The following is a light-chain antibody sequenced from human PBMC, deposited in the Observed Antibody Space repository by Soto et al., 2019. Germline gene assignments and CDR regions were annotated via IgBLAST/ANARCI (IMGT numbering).Light chain of an antibody. V-gene: IGLV1-44*01. CDR3: AAWDDSLNGVYV. Sequence: QSVLTQLPSASGTPGQRVTISCSGSSSNIGSNTVNWYQQLPGTAPKLLIYSNNQRPSGVPDRFSGSKSGTSASLAISGLQSEDEADYYCAAWDDSLNGVYVFGTGTKVTVL. CDR1: SSNIGSNT. J-gene: IGLJ1*01. CDR2: SNN.